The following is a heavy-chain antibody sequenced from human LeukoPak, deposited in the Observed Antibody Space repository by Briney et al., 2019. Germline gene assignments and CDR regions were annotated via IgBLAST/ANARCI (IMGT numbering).Heavy chain of an antibody. D-gene: IGHD4-17*01. CDR3: ARYGDYGAFDI. V-gene: IGHV3-48*01. CDR2: ISGSSSTR. Sequence: GGSLRLSCAASGFTFSSYSMNWVRQAPGKGLERVSYISGSSSTRYYADSVKGRFTISRDNAKNSLYLQMNSLRAEDTSVYYCARYGDYGAFDIWGQGTMVTVSS. CDR1: GFTFSSYS. J-gene: IGHJ3*02.